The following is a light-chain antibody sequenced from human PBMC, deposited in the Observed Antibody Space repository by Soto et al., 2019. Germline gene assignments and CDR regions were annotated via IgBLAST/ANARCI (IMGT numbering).Light chain of an antibody. J-gene: IGLJ2*01. CDR2: FNSDGSH. Sequence: QLVLTQSPSAPASLGASVKLTCTLSSGHSSYAIAWHQQQPEKGPRYLMKFNSDGSHSKGDGIPDRFSGSSSGAERYLTISSLQSEDEADYYCQTWGTGIVVFGGGTKLTVL. CDR1: SGHSSYA. CDR3: QTWGTGIVV. V-gene: IGLV4-69*01.